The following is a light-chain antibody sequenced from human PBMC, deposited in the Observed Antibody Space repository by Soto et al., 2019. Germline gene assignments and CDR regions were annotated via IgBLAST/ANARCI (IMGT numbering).Light chain of an antibody. CDR1: QSISTW. CDR3: QQYNSFWT. Sequence: DIQMTQSPSTLSASVGDRVTITCRASQSISTWLAWYQQKPGKAPKLLIYDAFYLERGVPSRFSCSGSGTEFTLTISSLQPDDLATYYCQQYNSFWTFGQGTKVEI. V-gene: IGKV1-5*01. J-gene: IGKJ1*01. CDR2: DAF.